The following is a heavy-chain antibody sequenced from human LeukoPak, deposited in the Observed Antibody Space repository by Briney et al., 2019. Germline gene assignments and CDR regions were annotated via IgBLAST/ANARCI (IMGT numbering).Heavy chain of an antibody. D-gene: IGHD5-24*01. CDR2: INHSGST. V-gene: IGHV4-34*01. CDR1: GFTFSSYS. CDR3: ARALRDGYNYGMRYFDY. Sequence: KPGGSLRLSCAASGFTFSSYSMNWVRQAPGKGLEWIGEINHSGSTNYNPSLKSRVTISVDTFKNQFSLKLSSVTAADTAVYYCARALRDGYNYGMRYFDYWGQGTLVTVSS. J-gene: IGHJ4*02.